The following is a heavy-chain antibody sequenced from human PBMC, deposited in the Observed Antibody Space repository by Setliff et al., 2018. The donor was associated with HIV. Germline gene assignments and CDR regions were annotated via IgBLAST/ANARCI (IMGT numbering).Heavy chain of an antibody. CDR1: GPSINIRY. D-gene: IGHD2-2*01. V-gene: IGHV4-59*11. J-gene: IGHJ6*03. Sequence: PSETLSLTCTVSGPSINIRYWSWIRQSPGKGFEWIGYIYSTGSTNYNPSLQSRVTISMVASRNQFSLKVTSVTAADTAVYYCVRGYCSSTTCYDDYYYMDVWGKGSTVTVSS. CDR2: IYSTGST. CDR3: VRGYCSSTTCYDDYYYMDV.